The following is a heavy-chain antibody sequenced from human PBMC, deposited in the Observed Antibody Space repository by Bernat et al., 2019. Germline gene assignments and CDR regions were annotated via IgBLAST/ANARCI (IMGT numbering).Heavy chain of an antibody. V-gene: IGHV3-74*01. J-gene: IGHJ4*02. CDR2: ISPDGSDT. CDR3: ARPYYTDNNLYHEAFAW. D-gene: IGHD3-3*01. CDR1: GFTFSSTW. Sequence: EVQLVESGGGLVQPGGSLRLSCAASGFTFSSTWMHWVRQAPGKGLVWVSRISPDGSDTTYADSVKGRFTVSRDNSKNTLYLQMNSLGAGDTAVYYCARPYYTDNNLYHEAFAWWGQGTMVAVSS.